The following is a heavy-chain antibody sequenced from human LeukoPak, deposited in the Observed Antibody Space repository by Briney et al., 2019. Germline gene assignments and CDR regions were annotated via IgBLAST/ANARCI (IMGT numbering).Heavy chain of an antibody. Sequence: SETLSLTCTVSGGSISSYYWSWIRQPPGKGLEWIGYIYYSGSTNYNPSLKSRVTISVDTSKNQFSLKLSSVTAADTAVYYCARDNHSSGRNYWGQGTLVTVSS. V-gene: IGHV4-59*12. D-gene: IGHD6-19*01. CDR1: GGSISSYY. CDR2: IYYSGST. CDR3: ARDNHSSGRNY. J-gene: IGHJ4*02.